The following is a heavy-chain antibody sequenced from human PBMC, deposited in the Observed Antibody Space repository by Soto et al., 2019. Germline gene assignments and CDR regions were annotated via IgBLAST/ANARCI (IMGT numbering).Heavy chain of an antibody. D-gene: IGHD3-22*01. J-gene: IGHJ3*02. CDR2: ISAYNGNT. V-gene: IGHV1-18*01. CDR1: GYTFTSYG. Sequence: SVKVSCKASGYTFTSYGISWVRQAPGQGLEWMGWISAYNGNTNYAQKLQGRVTMTTDTSTSTAYMELRSLRSDDTAVYYCARGLVYYYDSSGYYQRPFDAFDIWGQGTMVTVSS. CDR3: ARGLVYYYDSSGYYQRPFDAFDI.